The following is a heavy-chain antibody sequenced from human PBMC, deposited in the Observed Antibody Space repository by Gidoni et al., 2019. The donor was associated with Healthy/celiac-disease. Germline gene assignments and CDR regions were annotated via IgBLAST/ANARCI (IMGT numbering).Heavy chain of an antibody. CDR3: ARHPGGSSSGYYGMDV. Sequence: QLQLQESGPGLVKPSETLSLTCTVSGGSISSSSYYWGWIRPPPGKGLEWIGSIYYSGSTYYNPSLKSRVTISVDTSKNQFSLKLSSVTAADTAVYYCARHPGGSSSGYYGMDVWGQGTTVTVSS. D-gene: IGHD6-6*01. CDR1: GGSISSSSYY. CDR2: IYYSGST. J-gene: IGHJ6*02. V-gene: IGHV4-39*01.